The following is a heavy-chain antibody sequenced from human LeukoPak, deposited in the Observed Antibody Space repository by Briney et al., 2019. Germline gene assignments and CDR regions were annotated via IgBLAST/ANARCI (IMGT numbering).Heavy chain of an antibody. CDR1: GFTFSSYD. V-gene: IGHV3-13*01. J-gene: IGHJ6*02. Sequence: GGSLRLSCAASGFTFSSYDMHWVRQVTGKGLEWVSAIDTAGDTYYAGSVKGRFTISRENAKNSLYLQMNSLRAGDTAMYYCARDSDSSILGGYYYGMDVWGQGTTVTVS. CDR2: IDTAGDT. CDR3: ARDSDSSILGGYYYGMDV. D-gene: IGHD6-13*01.